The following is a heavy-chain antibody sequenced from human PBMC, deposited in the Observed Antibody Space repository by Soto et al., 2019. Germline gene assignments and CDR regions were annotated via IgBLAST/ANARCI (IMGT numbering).Heavy chain of an antibody. CDR2: IYWNDDK. V-gene: IGHV2-5*01. J-gene: IGHJ5*02. CDR3: ALRHGGPSYSQTWCGP. CDR1: GSSLSTSAVG. Sequence: GPTLVNPTQTLTLPCTFSGSSLSTSAVGVAWIRQPPGKALEWLALIYWNDDKLYSPPLKSRLTITKDTSKNQVVLTITTMDPVATATHSRALRHGGPSYSQTWCGPLGQGTRVAVSS. D-gene: IGHD1-26*01.